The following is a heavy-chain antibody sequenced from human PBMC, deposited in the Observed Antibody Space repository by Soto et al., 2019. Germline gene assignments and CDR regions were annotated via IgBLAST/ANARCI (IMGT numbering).Heavy chain of an antibody. CDR1: GFTFSDYN. CDR2: ISYDGSDK. V-gene: IGHV3-30-3*01. D-gene: IGHD3-3*01. J-gene: IGHJ4*02. CDR3: TRDGGGDFWRFDN. Sequence: QVQLVESGGGVVQPGRSLRLSCAASGFTFSDYNFHWVRQPPGKGLEWVALISYDGSDKYYADSVKGRFTISRDNSKNTVYLQMNTVRAEDTAVYYCTRDGGGDFWRFDNWGQGALVTVSS.